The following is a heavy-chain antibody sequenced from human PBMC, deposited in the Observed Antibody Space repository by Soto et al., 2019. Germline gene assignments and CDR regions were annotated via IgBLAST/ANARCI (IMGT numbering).Heavy chain of an antibody. CDR3: AKDQDVDTAMVFDY. V-gene: IGHV3-53*01. D-gene: IGHD5-18*01. Sequence: GSLRLSCAASGVTVSSNYMSWVRQAPEKGLEWVSVIYSGGSTHYADSVKGRFTISRDNSKNTLYLQMNSLRAEDTAAYYCAKDQDVDTAMVFDYWGQGSLVTVSS. J-gene: IGHJ4*02. CDR1: GVTVSSNY. CDR2: IYSGGST.